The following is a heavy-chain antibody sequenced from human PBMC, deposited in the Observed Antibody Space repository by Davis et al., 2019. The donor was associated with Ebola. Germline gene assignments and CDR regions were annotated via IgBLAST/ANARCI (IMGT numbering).Heavy chain of an antibody. D-gene: IGHD3-3*01. V-gene: IGHV4-39*01. CDR3: ARHTYYDFWSGYVYYYGMDV. J-gene: IGHJ6*02. CDR1: GGSISSSSYY. Sequence: SETLSLTCTVSGGSISSSSYYWGWIRQPPGKGLEWIGYIYYSGSTNYNPSLKSRVTISVDTSKNQFSLKLSSVTAADTAVYYCARHTYYDFWSGYVYYYGMDVWGQGTTVTVSS. CDR2: IYYSGST.